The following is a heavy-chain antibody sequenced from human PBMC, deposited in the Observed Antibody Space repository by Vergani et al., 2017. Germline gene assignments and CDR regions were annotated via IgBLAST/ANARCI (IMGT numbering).Heavy chain of an antibody. Sequence: VQLVQSGAEVKKPGSSVKVSCKASGGTFSSYAISWVRQAPGQGLEWMGGIIPIFGTANYAQKFQGRVTITADESTSTAYMELSSLRSEDTAVYYCASWVTQQLVPEGWFDPWGQGTLVTVSS. CDR2: IIPIFGTA. D-gene: IGHD6-13*01. CDR1: GGTFSSYA. CDR3: ASWVTQQLVPEGWFDP. J-gene: IGHJ5*02. V-gene: IGHV1-69*01.